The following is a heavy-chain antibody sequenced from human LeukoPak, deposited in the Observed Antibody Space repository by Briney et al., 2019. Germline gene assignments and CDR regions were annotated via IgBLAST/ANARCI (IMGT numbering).Heavy chain of an antibody. Sequence: SETLSLTCTVSGGSISSSSYYWGWIRQPPGKGLEWIGSIYYSGSTYYNPSLKSRVTISVDTSKNQFSLKPSSVTAADTAVYYCAREYSSSWHSFDPWGQGTLVTVSS. J-gene: IGHJ5*02. V-gene: IGHV4-39*07. CDR1: GGSISSSSYY. CDR3: AREYSSSWHSFDP. CDR2: IYYSGST. D-gene: IGHD6-13*01.